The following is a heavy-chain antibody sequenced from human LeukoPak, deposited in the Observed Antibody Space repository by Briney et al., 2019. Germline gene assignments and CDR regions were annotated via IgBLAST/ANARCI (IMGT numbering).Heavy chain of an antibody. D-gene: IGHD3-10*01. CDR2: INPNSGGT. V-gene: IGHV1-2*02. CDR3: AKEAPPTLYYGSGSYAFDI. J-gene: IGHJ3*02. CDR1: GYTFTGYY. Sequence: ASVKVSCKASGYTFTGYYMHWVRQAPGQGLEWMGWINPNSGGTNYAQKFQGRVTMTRDTSISTAYMELSRLRSDDTAVYYCAKEAPPTLYYGSGSYAFDIWGQGTMVTVSS.